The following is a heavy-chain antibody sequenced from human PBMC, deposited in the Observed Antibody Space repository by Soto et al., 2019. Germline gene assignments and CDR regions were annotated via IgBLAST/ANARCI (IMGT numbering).Heavy chain of an antibody. J-gene: IGHJ4*02. CDR2: TYYRSKWSY. V-gene: IGHV6-1*01. CDR3: ARLVGNSWIDY. CDR1: RNSASNNHTV. Sequence: SQTLSITCALSRNSASNNHTVWIPTRHSTKRGLEWLGRTYYRSKWSYEYAESVKSRIIINPDTSKNQLSLQLNSVTPEDTGVYYCARLVGNSWIDYWGQGTLVTVSS. D-gene: IGHD6-13*01.